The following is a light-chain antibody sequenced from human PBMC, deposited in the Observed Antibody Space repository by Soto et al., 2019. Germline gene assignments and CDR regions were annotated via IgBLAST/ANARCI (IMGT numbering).Light chain of an antibody. CDR2: ENN. V-gene: IGLV1-40*01. Sequence: QSVLTQPPSVSEAPGQRVTISCTGSSSNIGAGYEAHWYQQVPGTAPKLLIYENNNRPSGVPDRFSGSKSCTSASLAITGLQAEDEAEYYCQSYDSSLSGYVFGTGTKLNVL. CDR3: QSYDSSLSGYV. J-gene: IGLJ1*01. CDR1: SSNIGAGYE.